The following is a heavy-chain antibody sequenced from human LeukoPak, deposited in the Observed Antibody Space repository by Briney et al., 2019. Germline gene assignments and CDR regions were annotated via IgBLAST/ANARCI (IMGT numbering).Heavy chain of an antibody. CDR2: ISISSTTI. CDR3: ARDYFSRAALLGYFDL. D-gene: IGHD2-15*01. J-gene: IGHJ2*01. CDR1: GFTFTDYY. V-gene: IGHV3-11*04. Sequence: GVSLRLSCAASGFTFTDYYMSWIRQAPGKGLEWVSYISISSTTIYYADSVKGRFTFSRDNAKNSLYLQMNSLRAEDTAVYYCARDYFSRAALLGYFDLWGRGTLVTVSS.